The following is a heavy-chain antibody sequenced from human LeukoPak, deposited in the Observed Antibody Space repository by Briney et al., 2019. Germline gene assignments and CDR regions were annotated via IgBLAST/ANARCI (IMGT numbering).Heavy chain of an antibody. CDR1: GGSISSSSYY. Sequence: SETLSLTCTVSGGSISSSSYYWGWIRQPPGKGLEWIGSIYYSGSTYYNPSLKSRVTISVDTSKNQFSLKLSSVTAADTAVYYCARLSGGDWYFDLWGRGTLVTVSS. CDR3: ARLSGGDWYFDL. D-gene: IGHD2-15*01. CDR2: IYYSGST. J-gene: IGHJ2*01. V-gene: IGHV4-39*01.